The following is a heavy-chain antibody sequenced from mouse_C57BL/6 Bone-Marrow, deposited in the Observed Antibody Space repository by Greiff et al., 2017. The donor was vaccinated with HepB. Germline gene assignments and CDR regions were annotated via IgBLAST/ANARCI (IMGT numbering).Heavy chain of an antibody. CDR3: ARGSNYYGSSYGYFDV. J-gene: IGHJ1*03. Sequence: EVQLQESGPVLVKPGASVKMSCKASGYTFTDYYMNWVKQSHGKSLEWIGVINPYNGGTSYNQKFKGKATLTVDKSSSTAYMELNSLTSEDSAVYYWARGSNYYGSSYGYFDVWGTGTTVTVSS. D-gene: IGHD1-1*01. CDR1: GYTFTDYY. CDR2: INPYNGGT. V-gene: IGHV1-19*01.